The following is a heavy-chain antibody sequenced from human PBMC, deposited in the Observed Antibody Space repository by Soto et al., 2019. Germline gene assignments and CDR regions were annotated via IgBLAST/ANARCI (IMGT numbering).Heavy chain of an antibody. J-gene: IGHJ4*02. CDR2: ISYDGSNK. CDR1: GFTFSSYA. CDR3: ASLKEWELLRNDYFDY. D-gene: IGHD1-26*01. Sequence: GGSLRLSCAASGFTFSSYAMHWVRQAPGKGLEWVAVISYDGSNKYYADSVKGRFTNSRDNSKNTLYLQMNSLRAEDTAVYYCASLKEWELLRNDYFDYWGQGTLVTVSS. V-gene: IGHV3-30-3*01.